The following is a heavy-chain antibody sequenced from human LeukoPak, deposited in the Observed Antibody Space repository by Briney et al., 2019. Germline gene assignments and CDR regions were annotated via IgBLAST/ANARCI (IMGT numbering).Heavy chain of an antibody. CDR2: ISSSSYI. D-gene: IGHD3-3*01. V-gene: IGHV3-21*01. CDR3: AREGEWLLPFDY. CDR1: GFTFSSYS. Sequence: GGSLRLSCAASGFTFSSYSMNWVRQAPGKGPEWVSSISSSSYIYYADSVKGRFTISRDNAKNSLYLQMNSLRAEDTAVYYCAREGEWLLPFDYWGQGTLVTVSS. J-gene: IGHJ4*02.